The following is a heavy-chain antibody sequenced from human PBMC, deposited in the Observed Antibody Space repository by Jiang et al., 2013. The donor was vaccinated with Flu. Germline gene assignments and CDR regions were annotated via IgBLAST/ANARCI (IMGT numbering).Heavy chain of an antibody. Sequence: GTFSSYAISWVRQAPGQGLEWMGGIIPIFGTANYAQKFQGRVTMTTDTSTSTAYMELRSLRSDDTAVYYCARADTAMDHFDYWGQGTLVTVSS. CDR3: ARADTAMDHFDY. CDR1: GTFSSYA. CDR2: IIPIFGTA. V-gene: IGHV1-69*05. D-gene: IGHD5-18*01. J-gene: IGHJ4*02.